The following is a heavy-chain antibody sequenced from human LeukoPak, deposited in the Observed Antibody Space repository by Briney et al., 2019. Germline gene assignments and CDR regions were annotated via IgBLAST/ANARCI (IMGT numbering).Heavy chain of an antibody. J-gene: IGHJ4*02. CDR2: ISGSGGST. CDR3: AKDKPSSSSAQHFDY. CDR1: GFTFSSYA. D-gene: IGHD6-6*01. V-gene: IGHV3-23*01. Sequence: GGSLRLSCAASGFTFSSYAMSWVRQAPGKGLEWVSAISGSGGSTYYADSVKGGFTISRDNSKNTLYLQMNSLRAEDTAVYYRAKDKPSSSSAQHFDYWGQGTLVTVSS.